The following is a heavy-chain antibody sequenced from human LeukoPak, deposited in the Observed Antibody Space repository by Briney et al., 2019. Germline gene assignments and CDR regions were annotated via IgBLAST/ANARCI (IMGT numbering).Heavy chain of an antibody. CDR2: ISSSSSYI. V-gene: IGHV3-21*01. CDR1: GCIFSSYS. CDR3: ASSGWYDVRWFDP. Sequence: GGSLRLSCAASGCIFSSYSMNWVRHAPGKGLESVSSISSSSSYIYYADSVEGRFNISRDNAKNSLYLQMNSLRAEDTAVYYCASSGWYDVRWFDPWGQGTLVTVSS. D-gene: IGHD6-19*01. J-gene: IGHJ5*02.